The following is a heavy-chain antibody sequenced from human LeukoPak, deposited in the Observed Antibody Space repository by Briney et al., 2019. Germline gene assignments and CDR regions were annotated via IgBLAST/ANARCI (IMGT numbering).Heavy chain of an antibody. J-gene: IGHJ3*02. CDR3: ASGKTYYDFWSGYHNHDAFDI. Sequence: PSETLSLTCTVSGGSVSSGSYYWSWIRQPPGQGLEWNGYIYYSGSTNYNPSLKSRVTISVDTSKNQFSLKLSTVTAADTAVYYCASGKTYYDFWSGYHNHDAFDIWGQGTMVTVSS. CDR1: GGSVSSGSYY. D-gene: IGHD3-3*01. CDR2: IYYSGST. V-gene: IGHV4-61*01.